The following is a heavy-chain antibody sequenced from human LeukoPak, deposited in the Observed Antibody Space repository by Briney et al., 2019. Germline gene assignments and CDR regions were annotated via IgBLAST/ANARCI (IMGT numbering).Heavy chain of an antibody. J-gene: IGHJ4*02. CDR3: ARGPYSSNWYVDY. Sequence: GGSLRLSCAASGFRFSSYEMNWVRQAPGKGLEWVSYFGSSGGTIYYADSVKGRFTISRDNAKNSLYLQMNSLRAEDTAVYYCARGPYSSNWYVDYWGQGTLVTVAS. V-gene: IGHV3-48*03. CDR2: FGSSGGTI. CDR1: GFRFSSYE. D-gene: IGHD6-13*01.